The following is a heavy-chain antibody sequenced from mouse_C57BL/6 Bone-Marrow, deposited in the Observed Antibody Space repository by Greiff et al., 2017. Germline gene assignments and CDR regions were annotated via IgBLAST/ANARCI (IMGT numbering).Heavy chain of an antibody. V-gene: IGHV2-9-1*01. J-gene: IGHJ1*03. D-gene: IGHD2-2*01. CDR2: IWTGGGK. CDR3: ARTVTTDREFDV. CDR1: GFSLTSYA. Sequence: VKLVESGPGLVAPSQSLSITCTVSGFSLTSYAISWVRQPPGKGLEWLGVIWTGGGKNYNAALKSRLSISKDNTKSQVFSTMNSQQTVDTATYYCARTVTTDREFDVWGTGSTVTVSS.